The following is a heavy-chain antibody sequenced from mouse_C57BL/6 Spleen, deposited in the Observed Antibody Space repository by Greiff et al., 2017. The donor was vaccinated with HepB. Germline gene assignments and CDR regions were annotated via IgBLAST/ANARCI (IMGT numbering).Heavy chain of an antibody. Sequence: EVQRVESEGGLVQPGSSMKLSCTASGFTFSDYYMAWVRQVPEKGLEWVANINYDGSSTYYLDYLKSRFSISRDNAKNILYLQMSSLKSEDTATYYCARCPLYYYGSSHGAMDYWGQGTSVTVSS. CDR2: INYDGSST. V-gene: IGHV5-16*01. D-gene: IGHD1-1*01. CDR3: ARCPLYYYGSSHGAMDY. J-gene: IGHJ4*01. CDR1: GFTFSDYY.